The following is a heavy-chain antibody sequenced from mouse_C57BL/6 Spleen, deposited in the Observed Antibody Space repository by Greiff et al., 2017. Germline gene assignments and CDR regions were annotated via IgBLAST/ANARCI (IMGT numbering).Heavy chain of an antibody. CDR3: ARAMGIDDGYLFFDY. Sequence: VQLQQPGTELVKPGASVKLSCKASGYTFTSYWMNWVKQRPGQGLEWIGNINPSNGGTNYNEKFKSKATLTVDKPSSTAYMQLSSLTSEDSAVYYCARAMGIDDGYLFFDYWGKGTTLTVSS. CDR2: INPSNGGT. D-gene: IGHD2-3*01. V-gene: IGHV1-53*01. CDR1: GYTFTSYW. J-gene: IGHJ2*01.